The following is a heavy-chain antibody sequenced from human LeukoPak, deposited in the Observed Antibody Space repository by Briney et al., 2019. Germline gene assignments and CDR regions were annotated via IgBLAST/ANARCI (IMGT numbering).Heavy chain of an antibody. V-gene: IGHV3-66*01. CDR3: AKSTRAVMAMMDV. J-gene: IGHJ6*04. Sequence: GGSLRLSCAASGISVSSNYMSWVRQAPGKGLQWVSVIYVDGSTYYADSVKGRFTISRDNAKSSLYLQMNSLRAEDTAVYFCAKSTRAVMAMMDVWGKGTTVTVSS. CDR2: IYVDGST. CDR1: GISVSSNY. D-gene: IGHD3-16*01.